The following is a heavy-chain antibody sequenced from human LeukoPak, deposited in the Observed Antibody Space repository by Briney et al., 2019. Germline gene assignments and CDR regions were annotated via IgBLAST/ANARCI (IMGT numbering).Heavy chain of an antibody. V-gene: IGHV1-69*04. J-gene: IGHJ4*02. CDR2: IIPILGIA. CDR3: ASADANWNDAGFDY. Sequence: SVKVSCKASGGTFSSYAISWVRQAPGQELEWMGRIIPILGIANYAQKFQGRVTITADKSTSTAYMELSSLRSEDTAVYYCASADANWNDAGFDYWGQGTLVTVSS. CDR1: GGTFSSYA. D-gene: IGHD1-1*01.